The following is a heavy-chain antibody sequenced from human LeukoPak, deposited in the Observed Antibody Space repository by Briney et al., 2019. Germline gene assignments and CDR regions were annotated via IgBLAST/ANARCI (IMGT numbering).Heavy chain of an antibody. J-gene: IGHJ6*02. CDR1: GYTFTSYG. V-gene: IGHV1-18*01. D-gene: IGHD3-10*01. CDR2: ISAYNGNA. CDR3: ARDADYGSETPNTYYYYYYGMDV. Sequence: ASVKLSCKASGYTFTSYGSSWVRQAPGQGLEWMGWISAYNGNANYAHKHQGRVTMTTDTSTSTVYMELRSLRSDDTAVYYCARDADYGSETPNTYYYYYYGMDVWGQGTTVTVSS.